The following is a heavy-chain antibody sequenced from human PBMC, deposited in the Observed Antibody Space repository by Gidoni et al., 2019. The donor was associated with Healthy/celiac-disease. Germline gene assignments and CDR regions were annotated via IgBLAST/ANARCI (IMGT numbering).Heavy chain of an antibody. D-gene: IGHD3-22*01. Sequence: EVQLVESGGGLVQPGGSLTLSCAASGFTFSGSAMHWVRQASGKGLEWVGRIRSKANSYATAYAASVKGRFTISRDDSKNTAYLQMNSLKTEDTAVYYCTRHEDDYYDSSGYPDRFDYWGQGTLVTVSS. CDR2: IRSKANSYAT. J-gene: IGHJ4*02. CDR1: GFTFSGSA. V-gene: IGHV3-73*02. CDR3: TRHEDDYYDSSGYPDRFDY.